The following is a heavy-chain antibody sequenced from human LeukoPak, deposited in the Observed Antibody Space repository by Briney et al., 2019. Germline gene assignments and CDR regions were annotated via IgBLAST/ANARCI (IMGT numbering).Heavy chain of an antibody. Sequence: SSETLSLTCTVSGGSVSSGTYYWTWIRQPPGKGLEWIAYITYNEHTNYNPSLKSRPTISLDTSKNQFSLRLDSVTAADTAVYYCAREASLVRGIFITRYGLDVWGKGTTVTVSS. CDR3: AREASLVRGIFITRYGLDV. V-gene: IGHV4-61*01. CDR1: GGSVSSGTYY. D-gene: IGHD3-10*01. J-gene: IGHJ6*04. CDR2: ITYNEHT.